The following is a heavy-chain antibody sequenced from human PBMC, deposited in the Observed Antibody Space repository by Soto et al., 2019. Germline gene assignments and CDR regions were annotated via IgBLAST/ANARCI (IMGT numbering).Heavy chain of an antibody. J-gene: IGHJ4*02. CDR1: GFPFTTYA. V-gene: IGHV3-23*01. D-gene: IGHD5-12*01. Sequence: GGSLRLSCVASGFPFTTYAMTWVRQAPGKGLQWVSTISGSGGTTYYADSMKGRFTISRDNSKNTVYLQVNSLRSEDTAVYYCASHPGGEMAPLDYWGQGTLVTVSS. CDR2: ISGSGGTT. CDR3: ASHPGGEMAPLDY.